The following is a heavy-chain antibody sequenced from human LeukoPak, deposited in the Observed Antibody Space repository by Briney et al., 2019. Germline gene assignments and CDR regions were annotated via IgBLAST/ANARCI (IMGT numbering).Heavy chain of an antibody. CDR1: GFTFRTYA. CDR2: ISNSGGST. V-gene: IGHV3-23*01. D-gene: IGHD2-15*01. J-gene: IGHJ4*02. Sequence: GGSLRLSCAASGFTFRTYAMTWVRQAPGKGLEWVSAISNSGGSTYYADSVRGRFTISRDNSKNTLYLQMNSLRAEDTAVYYCAKGAIVVVVAAAYFDYWGQGTLVTVSS. CDR3: AKGAIVVVVAAAYFDY.